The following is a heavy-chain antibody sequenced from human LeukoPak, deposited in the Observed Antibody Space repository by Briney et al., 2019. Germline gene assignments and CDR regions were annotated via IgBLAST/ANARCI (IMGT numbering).Heavy chain of an antibody. J-gene: IGHJ4*02. V-gene: IGHV4-59*01. Sequence: SETLSLTCAVYGGSFSGYYWSWIRQPPGKGLEWIGYIYYSGSTNYNPSLKSRVTISVDTSKNQFSLKLSSVTAADTAVYYCARVRRRAPSGFDYWGQGTLVTVSS. CDR1: GGSFSGYY. CDR3: ARVRRRAPSGFDY. CDR2: IYYSGST.